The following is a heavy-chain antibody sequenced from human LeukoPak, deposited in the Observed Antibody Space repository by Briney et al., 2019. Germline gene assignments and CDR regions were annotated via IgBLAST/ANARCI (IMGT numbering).Heavy chain of an antibody. D-gene: IGHD3-22*01. V-gene: IGHV3-48*02. J-gene: IGHJ4*02. CDR3: TAGDYDSSGYYE. Sequence: PGGSLRLSYAASGFTFSSYSMNWVRQAPGKGLEWVSYISSSSSTIYYADSVKGRFTISRDNAKNSLYLQMNSLRDEDTAVYYCTAGDYDSSGYYEWGQGTLVTVSS. CDR2: ISSSSSTI. CDR1: GFTFSSYS.